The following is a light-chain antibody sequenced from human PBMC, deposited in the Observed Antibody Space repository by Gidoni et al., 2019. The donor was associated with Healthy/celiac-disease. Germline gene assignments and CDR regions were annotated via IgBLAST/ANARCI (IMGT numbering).Light chain of an antibody. CDR3: QQYNSYST. V-gene: IGKV1-5*03. Sequence: IQMTQSPSTLSASVGDRVTITCPASQSISSWLSWYQQKPGKAPKLLIYKASSLESGVPSRFSGSGSGTEFTLTISSLQPDDFATYYCQQYNSYSTFGQGTKVEIK. J-gene: IGKJ1*01. CDR2: KAS. CDR1: QSISSW.